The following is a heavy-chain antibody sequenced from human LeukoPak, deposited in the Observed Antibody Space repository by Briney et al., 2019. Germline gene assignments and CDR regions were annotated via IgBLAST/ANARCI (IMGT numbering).Heavy chain of an antibody. CDR2: IYYSGST. J-gene: IGHJ4*02. CDR1: GGSISSGGYY. D-gene: IGHD4-17*01. V-gene: IGHV4-31*03. CDR3: ARVFSGDSNFDY. Sequence: PSQTLSLTCTVSGGSISSGGYYWSWIRQHPGKGLEWIGYIYYSGSTYYNPSLKSRVTISVDTSKNQFSLKLSSVTAADTAVYYCARVFSGDSNFDYWGQGTLVTVSS.